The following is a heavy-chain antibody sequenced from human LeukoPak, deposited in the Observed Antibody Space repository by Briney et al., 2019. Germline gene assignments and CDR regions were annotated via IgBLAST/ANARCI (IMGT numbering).Heavy chain of an antibody. CDR3: ARRYGSGSSGTFDY. V-gene: IGHV4-59*01. CDR2: IYYSGGT. Sequence: KPSETLSLTCTVSGGSISSYYWSWIRQPPGKGLEWIAYIYYSGGTNYNPSLKSRVTISVDTSKNQFSLKLSSVTAADTAVYYCARRYGSGSSGTFDYWGQGTLVTVSS. CDR1: GGSISSYY. D-gene: IGHD3-10*01. J-gene: IGHJ4*02.